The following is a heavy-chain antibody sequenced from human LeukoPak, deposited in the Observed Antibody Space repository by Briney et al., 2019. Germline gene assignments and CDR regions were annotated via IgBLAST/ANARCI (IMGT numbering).Heavy chain of an antibody. CDR2: IYYTGST. V-gene: IGHV4-59*08. CDR1: GGSVTNSY. D-gene: IGHD1-26*01. CDR3: ARHVAVGETA. Sequence: SETLSLTCSVSGGSVTNSYWSWIRQPPGKGLEWIGYIYYTGSTTYSPSYKSRVTISVDTSRNQISLKLTSVTAADTAVYYCARHVAVGETAWGQGILVTVFS. J-gene: IGHJ5*02.